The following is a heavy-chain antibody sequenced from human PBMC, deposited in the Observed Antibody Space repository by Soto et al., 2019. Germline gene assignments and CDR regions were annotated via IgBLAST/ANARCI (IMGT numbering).Heavy chain of an antibody. CDR3: ARLLSDDGSDRHFHFAV. CDR2: IYYSGST. Sequence: PSETLSLTCTVSGGSISSYYWSWIRQPPGKGLEWIGYIYYSGSTNYNPSLKSRVTISVDTSKNQFSLKLSSVTAADMAVYYCARLLSDDGSDRHFHFAVWGQGTLVPGSS. J-gene: IGHJ4*02. CDR1: GGSISSYY. D-gene: IGHD3-10*01. V-gene: IGHV4-59*08.